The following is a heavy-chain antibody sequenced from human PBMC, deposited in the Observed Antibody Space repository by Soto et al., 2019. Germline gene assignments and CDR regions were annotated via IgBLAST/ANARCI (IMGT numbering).Heavy chain of an antibody. V-gene: IGHV1-18*01. CDR2: ISGYNGNT. D-gene: IGHD3-10*01. J-gene: IGHJ4*02. CDR3: VRDLDGSGSYYTDY. Sequence: GASVKVSCKASGYMFISYGINWVRQAPGQGLEWMGWISGYNGNTKYAQNLQGRVTMTTDTSTSTAYMEMRSLRSDDTAVYYRVRDLDGSGSYYTDYWGPGTLVTVSS. CDR1: GYMFISYG.